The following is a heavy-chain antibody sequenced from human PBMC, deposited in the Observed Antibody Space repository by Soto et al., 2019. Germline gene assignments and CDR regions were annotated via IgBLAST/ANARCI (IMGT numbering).Heavy chain of an antibody. D-gene: IGHD3-16*01. CDR3: ARARGVDY. J-gene: IGHJ4*02. Sequence: GGSLSLSWVGSGCTFSDHWVNWVRQAPGQGLEWVAKIKADGSEKYYVDSVKGRFTISRDNAKNSLYLQMNSLRAEDTAVYYCARARGVDYWGQGTQVTVSS. CDR1: GCTFSDHW. V-gene: IGHV3-7*03. CDR2: IKADGSEK.